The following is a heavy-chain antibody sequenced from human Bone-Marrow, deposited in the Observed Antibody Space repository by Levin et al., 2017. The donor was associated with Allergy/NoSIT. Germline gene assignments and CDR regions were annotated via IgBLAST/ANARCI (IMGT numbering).Heavy chain of an antibody. CDR2: IFWDDDK. CDR3: GAKFDY. CDR1: GFSMDTDGLG. J-gene: IGHJ4*02. V-gene: IGHV2-5*02. Sequence: SGPTLVKPTQTLTLTCTFSGFSMDTDGLGVGWIRQPPGKALEWLALIFWDDDKRYSPSLKSRLSITKDASKNQVVLTMTNMDPVDTATYYCGAKFDYWGQGILVTVSS.